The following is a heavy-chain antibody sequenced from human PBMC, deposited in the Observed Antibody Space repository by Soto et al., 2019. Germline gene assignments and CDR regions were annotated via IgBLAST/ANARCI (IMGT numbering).Heavy chain of an antibody. CDR1: GGSVSSSSYS. V-gene: IGHV4-39*01. CDR3: ACHSTAGSYYDLASYYYYYAMDV. J-gene: IGHJ6*02. D-gene: IGHD3-10*01. CDR2: IYSSENT. Sequence: PSETLSLTCTVSGGSVSSSSYSWGWIRQSPGKGLEWIGTIYSSENTYYNPSFLSRVTISVDTSKNEFSLRLGSVTAADTAVYYCACHSTAGSYYDLASYYYYYAMDVWGQGTTVTVSS.